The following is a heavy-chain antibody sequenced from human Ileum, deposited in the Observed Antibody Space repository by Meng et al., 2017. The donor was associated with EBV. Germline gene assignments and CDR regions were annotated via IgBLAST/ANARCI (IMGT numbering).Heavy chain of an antibody. CDR2: VFHSGST. D-gene: IGHD5-18*01. CDR1: GCSSSSSPW. Sequence: VRLQGAGPDTLKPSGPLSPPYGVPGCSSSSSPWCSWARQPPGKGLEWIGEVFHSGSTNSNPSLKSQVTVSVYKSKNQFSLNLNSVTAADTALYYCAAHIGNNYGPYDYWGQGTLVTVSS. CDR3: AAHIGNNYGPYDY. V-gene: IGHV4-4*02. J-gene: IGHJ4*02.